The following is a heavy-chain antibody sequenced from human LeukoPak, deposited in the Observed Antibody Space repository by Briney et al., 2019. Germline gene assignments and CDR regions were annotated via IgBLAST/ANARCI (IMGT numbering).Heavy chain of an antibody. CDR1: GGTFSSYA. J-gene: IGHJ4*02. D-gene: IGHD6-19*01. Sequence: ASVKVSCKASGGTFSSYAISWVRQAPGQGLEWMGWINPNSGGTNYAQKFQGRVTMTRDTSISTAYMELSRLRSDDTAVYYCARDHGAGTLVVFDYWGQGTLVTVSS. CDR3: ARDHGAGTLVVFDY. V-gene: IGHV1-2*02. CDR2: INPNSGGT.